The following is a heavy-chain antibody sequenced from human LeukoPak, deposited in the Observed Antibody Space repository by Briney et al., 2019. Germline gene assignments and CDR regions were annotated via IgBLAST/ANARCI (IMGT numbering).Heavy chain of an antibody. Sequence: PSETLSLTCTVSGYSISSGYYWGWIRPSPGKGLEWVSTVSGSGGTTYYADSVKGRFTISRDNSKNTLYLQMNTLRAEDTAVYYCAKLRGSGWYFAFDIWGQGTMVTVSS. V-gene: IGHV3-23*01. D-gene: IGHD6-19*01. J-gene: IGHJ3*02. CDR2: VSGSGGTT. CDR1: GYSISSGYY. CDR3: AKLRGSGWYFAFDI.